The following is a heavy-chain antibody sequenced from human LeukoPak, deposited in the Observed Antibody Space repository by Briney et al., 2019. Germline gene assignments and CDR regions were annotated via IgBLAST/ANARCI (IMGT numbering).Heavy chain of an antibody. Sequence: KPSETLSLTCGVYGGSFSGYYWSWIRQPPGKGLEWIGEINHSGSTNYNPSLKSRVTISIDTSKNQFSLKLSSVTAADTAVYYCARTFSGWPHLAFDIWGQGTMVTVSS. V-gene: IGHV4-34*01. CDR3: ARTFSGWPHLAFDI. J-gene: IGHJ3*02. CDR1: GGSFSGYY. CDR2: INHSGST. D-gene: IGHD6-19*01.